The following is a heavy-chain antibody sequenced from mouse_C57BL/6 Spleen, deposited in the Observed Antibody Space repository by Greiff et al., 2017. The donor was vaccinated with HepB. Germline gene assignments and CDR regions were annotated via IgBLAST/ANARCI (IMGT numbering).Heavy chain of an antibody. Sequence: EVQVVESGGDLVKPGGSLKLSCAASGFTFSSYGMSWVRQTPDKRLEWVATISSGGSYTYYPDSVKGRFTISRDNAKNTLYLQMSSLKSEDTAVYYCASRSGANYYGSSCAMDYWGQGTSVTVSS. CDR1: GFTFSSYG. D-gene: IGHD1-1*01. CDR3: ASRSGANYYGSSCAMDY. CDR2: ISSGGSYT. J-gene: IGHJ4*01. V-gene: IGHV5-6*01.